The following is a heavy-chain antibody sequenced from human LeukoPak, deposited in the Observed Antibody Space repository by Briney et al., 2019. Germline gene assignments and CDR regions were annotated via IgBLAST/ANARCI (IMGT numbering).Heavy chain of an antibody. CDR3: ATEIVRKAAGYFDY. CDR2: IYSGGST. CDR1: GFTFSNAW. Sequence: GGSLRLSCAASGFTFSNAWMSWVRQAPGKGLEWVSVIYSGGSTYYADSVKGRFTISRDNSKNTLYLQMNSLRAEDTAVYYCATEIVRKAAGYFDYWGQGTLVTVSS. D-gene: IGHD1-14*01. V-gene: IGHV3-66*01. J-gene: IGHJ4*02.